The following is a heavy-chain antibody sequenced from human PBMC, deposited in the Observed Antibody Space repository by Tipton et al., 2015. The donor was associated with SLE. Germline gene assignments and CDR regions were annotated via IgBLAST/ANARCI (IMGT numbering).Heavy chain of an antibody. J-gene: IGHJ4*02. CDR1: GGSITSYY. CDR2: INHSGGT. V-gene: IGHV4-34*01. CDR3: ALYSYGY. D-gene: IGHD5-18*01. Sequence: TLSLTCTVSGGSITSYYWSWIRQPPGKGLEWIGEINHSGGTNYNPSLKSRVTISVDTSKNQFSLKLSSVTAADTAVYYCALYSYGYWGQGTLVTVSS.